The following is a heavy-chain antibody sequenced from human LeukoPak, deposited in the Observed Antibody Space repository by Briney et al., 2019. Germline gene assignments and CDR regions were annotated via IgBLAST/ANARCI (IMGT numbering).Heavy chain of an antibody. CDR2: VNWHGTT. V-gene: IGHV3-43*01. CDR3: AKDLTYESSGSVIDH. J-gene: IGHJ4*02. CDR1: GFIFEDYT. D-gene: IGHD3-22*01. Sequence: TGGSLRLSCAASGFIFEDYTMHWVRQVPGKTLEWVSLVNWHGTTYYADSLKGRFTISRDNSKNSLYLQMDSLRTEDTAFYYCAKDLTYESSGSVIDHWGLGTLVTVSS.